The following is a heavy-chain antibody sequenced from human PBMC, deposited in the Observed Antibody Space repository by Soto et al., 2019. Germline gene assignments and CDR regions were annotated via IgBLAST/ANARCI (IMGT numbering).Heavy chain of an antibody. Sequence: SETLSLTCTVSGASISGFYWSWIRKSAGKGLEWIGRIYATGTTDYNPSLKSRVMMSVDTSKKQFSLKLRSVTAADKAVYYCVRDGTKTLRDWFDPRGKVLSVTASS. J-gene: IGHJ5*02. V-gene: IGHV4-4*07. CDR1: GASISGFY. D-gene: IGHD1-1*01. CDR2: IYATGTT. CDR3: VRDGTKTLRDWFDP.